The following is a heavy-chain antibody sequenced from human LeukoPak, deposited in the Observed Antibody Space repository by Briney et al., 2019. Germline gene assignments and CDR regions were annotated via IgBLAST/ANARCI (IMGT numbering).Heavy chain of an antibody. CDR3: AKEFNRGLPDY. CDR2: ISYDGSNE. J-gene: IGHJ4*02. Sequence: PGGSLRLSCAASGFTFSIYTMHWVRQAPGKGLEWVAVISYDGSNEYYADSVKGRFTISRDNSKNTLYLQMSSLRAEDTAVYYCAKEFNRGLPDYWGQGTLVTVPS. V-gene: IGHV3-30*18. CDR1: GFTFSIYT. D-gene: IGHD2-21*01.